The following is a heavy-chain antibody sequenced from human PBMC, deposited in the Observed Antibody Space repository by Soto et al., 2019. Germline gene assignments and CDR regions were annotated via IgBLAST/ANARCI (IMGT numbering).Heavy chain of an antibody. Sequence: GASVKVSCKASGGTLSSHTISWVRQAPGQGREWVGRIIPILGIANYAQKFQGRVTITADKSTSTAYMELSSLRSEDTAVYYCARDQRGIFGVVVPYYYYYMDVWGKGTTVTVSS. CDR3: ARDQRGIFGVVVPYYYYYMDV. V-gene: IGHV1-69*04. CDR2: IIPILGIA. CDR1: GGTLSSHT. J-gene: IGHJ6*03. D-gene: IGHD3-3*01.